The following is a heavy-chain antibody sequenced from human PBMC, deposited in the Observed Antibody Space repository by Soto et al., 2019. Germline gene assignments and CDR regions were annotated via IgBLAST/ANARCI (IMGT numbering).Heavy chain of an antibody. D-gene: IGHD2-21*01. V-gene: IGHV3-13*01. CDR1: GFTFSSYD. CDR2: ISISGAK. Sequence: EVQLVESGGGLVQPGGSLRLSCAASGFTFSSYDMHWVRQVPGKGLEWVSAISISGAKFYSGSARGRFTISRDNAKKSLYLHLNSLRAEDTAVYFCGKERDSHSIPWQECDHWGQGTLVTVSS. J-gene: IGHJ4*02. CDR3: GKERDSHSIPWQECDH.